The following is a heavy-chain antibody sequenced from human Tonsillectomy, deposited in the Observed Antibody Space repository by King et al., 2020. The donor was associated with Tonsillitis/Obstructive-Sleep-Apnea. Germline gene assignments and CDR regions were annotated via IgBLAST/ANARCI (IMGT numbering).Heavy chain of an antibody. CDR2: INPNSGGT. D-gene: IGHD3-22*01. CDR3: ARGGAGYYDSSGYFDDY. V-gene: IGHV1-2*06. Sequence: QLVQSGAEVKKPGASVKVSCKASGYTFSDYYMHWVRQAPGQGLEWMGRINPNSGGTNYAQKFQGRVTMTRDTSISTAYMGLSRLRSDDTAVYYCARGGAGYYDSSGYFDDYWGQGTLVTVSS. CDR1: GYTFSDYY. J-gene: IGHJ4*02.